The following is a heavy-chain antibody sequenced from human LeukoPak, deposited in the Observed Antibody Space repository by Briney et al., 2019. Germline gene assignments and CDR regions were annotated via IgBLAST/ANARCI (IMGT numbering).Heavy chain of an antibody. V-gene: IGHV1-69*05. J-gene: IGHJ4*02. CDR1: GGTFSSYA. CDR3: AIYYYDSSGYYHPYFDY. D-gene: IGHD3-22*01. Sequence: SVKVSCKASGGTFSSYAISWVRQAPGQGLEWMGGIIPIFGTANYAQKFQGRVTITTDESTSTAYMELSSLRSEDTAVYYCAIYYYDSSGYYHPYFDYWGQGTLVTVSS. CDR2: IIPIFGTA.